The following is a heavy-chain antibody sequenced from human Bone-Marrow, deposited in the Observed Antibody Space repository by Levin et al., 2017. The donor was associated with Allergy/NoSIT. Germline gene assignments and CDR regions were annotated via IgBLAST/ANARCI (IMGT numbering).Heavy chain of an antibody. Sequence: GGSLRLSCAASGFTFDESAMHWVRQAPGKGLEWVSGISWNTGSKSYADSVKGRFTISRDNIKNSVFLQMNSLRTEDTALYYCAKDMESGDSSGWYYLDSWGQGTLVTVSS. V-gene: IGHV3-9*01. D-gene: IGHD6-19*01. CDR2: ISWNTGSK. CDR1: GFTFDESA. CDR3: AKDMESGDSSGWYYLDS. J-gene: IGHJ4*02.